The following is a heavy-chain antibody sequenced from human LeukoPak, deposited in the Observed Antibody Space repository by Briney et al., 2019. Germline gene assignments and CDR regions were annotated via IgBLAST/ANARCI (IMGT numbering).Heavy chain of an antibody. V-gene: IGHV3-30*03. Sequence: GGSLRLSCAASGFTFSSYGMHWVRQAPGKGLEWVAVISYDGSNKYYADSVKGRFTISRDNSKNTLYLQMNSLRAEDTAVYYCARGGYSDSSGYQPLNYWGQGTLVTVSS. J-gene: IGHJ4*02. CDR1: GFTFSSYG. D-gene: IGHD3-22*01. CDR3: ARGGYSDSSGYQPLNY. CDR2: ISYDGSNK.